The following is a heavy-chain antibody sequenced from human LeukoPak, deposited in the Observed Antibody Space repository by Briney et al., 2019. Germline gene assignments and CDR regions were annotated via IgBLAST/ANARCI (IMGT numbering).Heavy chain of an antibody. V-gene: IGHV4-31*03. CDR3: ARDNYYDSSNYYRHFDY. CDR2: RSNSGST. J-gene: IGHJ4*02. Sequence: ASETLSLTCTVSGGSISSGGYYWSWIRQHPGKGLEWIGCRSNSGSTYYNPSLKSRVIISVDISNNQLSLKLSSVTAADTAVYYCARDNYYDSSNYYRHFDYWGQGILVTVSS. CDR1: GGSISSGGYY. D-gene: IGHD3-22*01.